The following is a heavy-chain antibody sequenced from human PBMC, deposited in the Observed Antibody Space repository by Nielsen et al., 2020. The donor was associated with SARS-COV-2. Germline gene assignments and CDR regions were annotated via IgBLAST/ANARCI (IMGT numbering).Heavy chain of an antibody. J-gene: IGHJ5*02. V-gene: IGHV4-59*13. CDR1: GGSISNYY. CDR2: IYYSGNT. D-gene: IGHD3-3*01. Sequence: SETLSLTCTVSGGSISNYYWGWVRQPPGKGLEWIGNIYYSGNTNYNPSLKSRVTISLDTPKNQFSLALTSVTAADTAVYYCVRATIFGVAFIDRWGQGALVTVSS. CDR3: VRATIFGVAFIDR.